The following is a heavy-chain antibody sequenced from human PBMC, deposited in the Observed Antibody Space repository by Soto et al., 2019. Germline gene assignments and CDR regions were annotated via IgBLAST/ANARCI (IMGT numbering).Heavy chain of an antibody. CDR3: ARGATIDY. J-gene: IGHJ4*02. V-gene: IGHV3-23*01. Sequence: GGSLGLSCAASGFTFSSYAMSWVRQAPGKGLEWVALINGGGDSAYYADSVKGRFTISRDNFKNTLFLQMNSLRGEDTAVYYCARGATIDYWGQGTLVTVSS. CDR2: INGGGDSA. CDR1: GFTFSSYA.